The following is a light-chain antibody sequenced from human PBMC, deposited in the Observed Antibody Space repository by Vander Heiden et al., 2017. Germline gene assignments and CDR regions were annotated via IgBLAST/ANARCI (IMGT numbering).Light chain of an antibody. CDR3: QSGESSGTCSVV. Sequence: SSDLSQPPSVSVSPGQTAKITRSVDVLARQNAPWYQQKPGQAPPVLIYSDTTTPSEIPGRFSGFIAGTIVTLNISNIQAEDEADYDCQSGESSGTCSVVFGGGTQLTVL. V-gene: IGLV3-25*03. CDR2: SDT. CDR1: VLARQN. J-gene: IGLJ3*02.